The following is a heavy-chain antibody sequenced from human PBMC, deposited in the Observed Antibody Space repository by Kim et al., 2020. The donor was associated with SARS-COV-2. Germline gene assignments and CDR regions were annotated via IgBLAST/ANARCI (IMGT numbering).Heavy chain of an antibody. J-gene: IGHJ5*02. Sequence: ASVKVSCKVSGYTLTELSMHWVRQAPGKWLEWMGGFDPEDGETIYAQKFQGRVTMTEDTSTDTAYMELSSLRSEDTAVYYCATVTYYYDSSAYPLGVWFDPWGQGTLVTVSS. CDR3: ATVTYYYDSSAYPLGVWFDP. V-gene: IGHV1-24*01. D-gene: IGHD3-22*01. CDR1: GYTLTELS. CDR2: FDPEDGET.